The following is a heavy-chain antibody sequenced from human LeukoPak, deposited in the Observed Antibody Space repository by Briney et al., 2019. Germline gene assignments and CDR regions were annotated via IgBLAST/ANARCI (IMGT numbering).Heavy chain of an antibody. Sequence: GGSLRLSCAASGFTFSSYEMNWVRQAPGKGLEWVSYISSSGSTIYYADSVKGRFTISRDNAKNSLYLQMNSLRAEDTAVYYCAREFMPGYGSRLDYWGQGTLVTVSS. CDR1: GFTFSSYE. CDR3: AREFMPGYGSRLDY. CDR2: ISSSGSTI. J-gene: IGHJ4*02. D-gene: IGHD3-10*01. V-gene: IGHV3-48*03.